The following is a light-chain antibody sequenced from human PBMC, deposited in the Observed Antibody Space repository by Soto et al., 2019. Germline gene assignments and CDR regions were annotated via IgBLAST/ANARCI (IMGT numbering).Light chain of an antibody. J-gene: IGLJ2*01. CDR1: SGHSSYS. Sequence: QPVLTQSPSASASLGASVKLTCTLSSGHSSYSIAWHQQQPDKGPRYLMKLNSDGSHSKGDGIPGRFSGSSSGAERYLTISSLQSEDEADYYCQTWDTGIQVFGGGTKVTVL. V-gene: IGLV4-69*01. CDR3: QTWDTGIQV. CDR2: LNSDGSH.